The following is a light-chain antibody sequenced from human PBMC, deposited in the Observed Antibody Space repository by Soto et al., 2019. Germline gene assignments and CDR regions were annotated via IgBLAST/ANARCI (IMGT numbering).Light chain of an antibody. Sequence: QSVLTQPPSVSGSPGQSVTISVTGTSSDVGSYNRVSWYQQPPGTAPKLMIYEVSNRPSGVPDRFSGSKSGNTASLTISGLQAEDEADYYCSLYTSSSTLYVFGTGTKVTVL. CDR1: SSDVGSYNR. V-gene: IGLV2-18*01. CDR2: EVS. J-gene: IGLJ1*01. CDR3: SLYTSSSTLYV.